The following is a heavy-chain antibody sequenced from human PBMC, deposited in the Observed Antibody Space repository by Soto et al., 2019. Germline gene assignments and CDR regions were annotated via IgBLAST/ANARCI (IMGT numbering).Heavy chain of an antibody. CDR3: ARESGRHGDYYYYYGMDV. D-gene: IGHD4-17*01. V-gene: IGHV4-31*03. CDR2: IYYSGST. J-gene: IGHJ6*02. CDR1: GGSISSGGYY. Sequence: LSLTCTVSGGSISSGGYYWSWIRQHPGKGLEWIGYIYYSGSTYYNPSLKSRVTISVDTSKNQFSLKLSSVTAADTAVYYCARESGRHGDYYYYYGMDVWAQGTTVTVSS.